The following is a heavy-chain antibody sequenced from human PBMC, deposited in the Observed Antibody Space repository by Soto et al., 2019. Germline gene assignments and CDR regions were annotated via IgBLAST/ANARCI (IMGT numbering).Heavy chain of an antibody. Sequence: GSLRLSCAASGFTFSSYPMHWVRQAPGKGLEHVSSTSGDGRIMYYLDSVKGRFTISRDNSKNTLYLQMGSLRTEDMAVYYCAGGRAAYYFDYWGQGALVTVSS. V-gene: IGHV3-64*02. D-gene: IGHD6-25*01. CDR1: GFTFSSYP. J-gene: IGHJ4*02. CDR2: TSGDGRIM. CDR3: AGGRAAYYFDY.